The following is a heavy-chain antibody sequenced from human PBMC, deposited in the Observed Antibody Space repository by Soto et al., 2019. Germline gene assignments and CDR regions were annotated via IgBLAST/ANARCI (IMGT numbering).Heavy chain of an antibody. Sequence: QVQLVQSGAEVKKPGASVKVSCKASGYTFTSYGISWVRQAPGQGLEWMGWISAYNGNTNYEQKRKGRVTMPTETSTSTAYMELRSLRSDDTAVYYCARDGGLGQNYYYDGMDVWGQGPTVTVSS. V-gene: IGHV1-18*01. CDR3: ARDGGLGQNYYYDGMDV. CDR2: ISAYNGNT. D-gene: IGHD2-15*01. J-gene: IGHJ6*02. CDR1: GYTFTSYG.